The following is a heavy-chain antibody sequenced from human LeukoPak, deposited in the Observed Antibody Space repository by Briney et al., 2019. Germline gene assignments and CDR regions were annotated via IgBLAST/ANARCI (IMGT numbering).Heavy chain of an antibody. CDR3: AIAYGMDV. CDR2: IKHDGSEK. Sequence: GGSLRLSCLASGFNIDNYWMSWVRQAPGKGLEWVANIKHDGSEKFYVDSVKGRFTISRDNPKKSLFLQMNSLRAEDTAVYYCAIAYGMDVWGQGTTVTVSS. CDR1: GFNIDNYW. V-gene: IGHV3-7*01. J-gene: IGHJ6*02.